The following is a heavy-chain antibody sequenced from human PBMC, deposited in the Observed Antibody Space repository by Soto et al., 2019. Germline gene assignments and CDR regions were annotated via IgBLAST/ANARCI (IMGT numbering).Heavy chain of an antibody. J-gene: IGHJ4*02. CDR2: ISGSGGST. Sequence: GGSLRLSCAASGFTFSNYAMNWVRQAPGKGLEWVSAISGSGGSTYYADSVKGRFTISRDNSKNTLYLQMNSLRAEDTAVYYCAKDIAAGRFLEWLSIFDYWGQGTLVTVSS. CDR1: GFTFSNYA. V-gene: IGHV3-23*01. D-gene: IGHD3-3*01. CDR3: AKDIAAGRFLEWLSIFDY.